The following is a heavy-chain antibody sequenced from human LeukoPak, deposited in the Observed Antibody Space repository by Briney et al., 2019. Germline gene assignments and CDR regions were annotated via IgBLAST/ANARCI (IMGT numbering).Heavy chain of an antibody. CDR1: GFTFTNAW. CDR3: ARALLPATGGEYYYYGMDV. CDR2: IKSKTDGGTT. J-gene: IGHJ6*02. D-gene: IGHD2-2*01. V-gene: IGHV3-15*01. Sequence: GGSLRLSCAASGFTFTNAWMSWVRQAPGKGLEWVGRIKSKTDGGTTDYAAPVKGRFTISRDNSKNTLYLQMNSLRAEDTAVYYCARALLPATGGEYYYYGMDVWGQGTTVTVSS.